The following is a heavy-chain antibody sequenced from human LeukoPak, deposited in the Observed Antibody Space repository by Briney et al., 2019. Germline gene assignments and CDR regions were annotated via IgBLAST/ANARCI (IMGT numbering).Heavy chain of an antibody. V-gene: IGHV3-49*03. D-gene: IGHD4-17*01. J-gene: IGHJ4*02. CDR2: IRSKAYGGTT. CDR3: TRDKPYGDIPLGISDY. CDR1: GFTFGDYA. Sequence: GGSLRLSCTASGFTFGDYAMSWFRQAPGKGLEWVGFIRSKAYGGTTEYAASVKGRFTISRDDSKSIAYLQMNSLKTEDTAVYYCTRDKPYGDIPLGISDYWGQGTLVTVSS.